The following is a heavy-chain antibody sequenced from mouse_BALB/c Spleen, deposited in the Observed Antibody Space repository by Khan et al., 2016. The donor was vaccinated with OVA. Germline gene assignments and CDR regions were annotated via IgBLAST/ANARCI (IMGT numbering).Heavy chain of an antibody. J-gene: IGHJ3*01. CDR3: VRDGAYHRNDGWFAY. V-gene: IGHV1-4*01. CDR1: GYTFTSYT. D-gene: IGHD2-14*01. CDR2: INPSNGYS. Sequence: VMLVESGAELARPGASVKMSCKASGYTFTSYTIHWIKLRPGQGLEWIGYINPSNGYSNYNQKFKDKVTLTADKSSTTAYMQLSSLTSDDSAVYNGVRDGAYHRNDGWFAYWGLGTLVTVSA.